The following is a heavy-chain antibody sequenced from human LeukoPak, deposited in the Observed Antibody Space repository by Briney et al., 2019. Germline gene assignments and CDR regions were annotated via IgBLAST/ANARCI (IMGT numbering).Heavy chain of an antibody. CDR1: GFTFSSYS. D-gene: IGHD1-26*01. CDR2: ISSSSNTI. Sequence: PGGSLRHSCAASGFTFSSYSMNWVRQAPGKGLEWVSYISSSSNTIYYADSVKGRFTISRDNAKNSLYLQMNSLRAEDAAVYYCARVPSGSGGYWGQGTLVTVSS. V-gene: IGHV3-48*01. J-gene: IGHJ4*02. CDR3: ARVPSGSGGY.